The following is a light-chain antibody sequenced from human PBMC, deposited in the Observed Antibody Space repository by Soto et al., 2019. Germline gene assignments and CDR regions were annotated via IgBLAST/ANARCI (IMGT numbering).Light chain of an antibody. CDR1: QDINSY. CDR3: QQSYKTPWT. V-gene: IGKV1-39*01. Sequence: DIQMTQSPSSLSASIGDRVTITCRANQDINSYLIWYQQKLGQAPKLLIYAASTLASGVPSRFSGSESGTDFTLTISGLEHEDSATYYCQQSYKTPWTFGQGTKVDIK. J-gene: IGKJ1*01. CDR2: AAS.